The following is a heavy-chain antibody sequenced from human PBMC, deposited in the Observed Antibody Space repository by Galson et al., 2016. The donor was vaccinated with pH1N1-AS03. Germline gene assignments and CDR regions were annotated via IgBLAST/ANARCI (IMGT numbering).Heavy chain of an antibody. CDR3: ARTTSTAPHAWRLDP. V-gene: IGHV4-31*03. Sequence: TLSLTCTVSGGSISSGAHYWSWIRQRAGKGLEWIGHIYYSGSTYYNSSLKGRLTISVDTSQNQFPLKLSSVTAADTAVYYCARTTSTAPHAWRLDPWGQGTLVTASS. CDR2: IYYSGST. D-gene: IGHD2-21*02. CDR1: GGSISSGAHY. J-gene: IGHJ5*02.